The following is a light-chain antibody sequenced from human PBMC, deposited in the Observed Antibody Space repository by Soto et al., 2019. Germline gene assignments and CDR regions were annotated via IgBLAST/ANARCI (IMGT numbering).Light chain of an antibody. J-gene: IGKJ1*01. Sequence: EIVLTQSPATLSLSPGERATLSCRASQSVSNFLFWYQQKPGRAPRRLIYDASNRATGVPGRFSCSWSGTDFNLTISRLEPEDFAGYYCQHRANWPPWTFGQGTNVEIK. CDR2: DAS. CDR1: QSVSNF. V-gene: IGKV3-11*01. CDR3: QHRANWPPWT.